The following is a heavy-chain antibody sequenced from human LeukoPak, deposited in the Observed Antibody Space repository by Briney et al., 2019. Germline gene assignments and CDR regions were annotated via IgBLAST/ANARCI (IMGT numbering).Heavy chain of an antibody. D-gene: IGHD2-2*02. V-gene: IGHV3-33*01. CDR1: GFTFSSYG. Sequence: PGGSLRLSCAASGFTFSSYGMHWVRQAPGKGLEWVVVIWYDGSNKYYADSVKGRFTISRDNSKNTLYLQMNSLRAEDTAVYYCARDYIVVVPAAIGYWGQGTLVTVSS. CDR2: IWYDGSNK. CDR3: ARDYIVVVPAAIGY. J-gene: IGHJ4*02.